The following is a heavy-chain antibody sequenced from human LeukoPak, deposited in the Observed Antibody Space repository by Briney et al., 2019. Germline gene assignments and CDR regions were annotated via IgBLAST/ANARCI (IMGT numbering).Heavy chain of an antibody. J-gene: IGHJ5*02. CDR1: GGSFSSRGYY. Sequence: PSETLSLTCTVSGGSFSSRGYYWSWIRQYPGKGLGWIGYIYFSGSTYYNPSLKSRLTISVDTSKNQFSLKLSSVTAADTAVYYCARVMGLVPTAIVYNWFDAWGQGTLVTVSS. V-gene: IGHV4-31*03. CDR3: ARVMGLVPTAIVYNWFDA. D-gene: IGHD2-2*01. CDR2: IYFSGST.